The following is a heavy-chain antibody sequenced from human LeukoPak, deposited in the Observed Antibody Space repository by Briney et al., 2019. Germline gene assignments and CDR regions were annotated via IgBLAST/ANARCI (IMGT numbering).Heavy chain of an antibody. V-gene: IGHV3-48*04. J-gene: IGHJ4*02. CDR3: ARDPPGGTIFGVATDY. Sequence: PGGSLRLSCAASGFTFSSYAMSWVRQAPGKGLEWVSYISSSGSTIYYADSVKGRFTISRDNAKNSLYLQMNSLRAEDTAVYYCARDPPGGTIFGVATDYWGQGTLVTVSS. CDR2: ISSSGSTI. D-gene: IGHD3-3*01. CDR1: GFTFSSYA.